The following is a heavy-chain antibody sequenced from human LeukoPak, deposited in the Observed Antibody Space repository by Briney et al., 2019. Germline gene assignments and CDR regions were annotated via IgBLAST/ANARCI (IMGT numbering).Heavy chain of an antibody. CDR3: ARRDVAYCGGDCHYYYYGMDV. CDR1: GYSFTSYW. D-gene: IGHD2-21*02. Sequence: PGESLKISCKGSGYSFTSYWIGWVRQMPGKGLEWMGIIYPGDSDTRYSPSFQGQVTISADKSISTAYLQWSSLKASDTAMYYCARRDVAYCGGDCHYYYYGMDVWGQGTTVTVSS. V-gene: IGHV5-51*01. CDR2: IYPGDSDT. J-gene: IGHJ6*02.